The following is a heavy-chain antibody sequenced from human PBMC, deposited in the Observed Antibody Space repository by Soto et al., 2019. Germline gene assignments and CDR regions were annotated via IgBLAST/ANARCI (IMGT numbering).Heavy chain of an antibody. Sequence: EVQLVESGGGLVQPGGSLRLSCAASGFTFSSYEMYWVRQAPGKGLEWVSYISSSGSTIYYADSVKGRFTISRDNAKNSLYLQMDSLRAEDTAVYYCARAKDYGEYIQSIHYYGMDVWGQGTTVTVSS. V-gene: IGHV3-48*03. CDR1: GFTFSSYE. CDR3: ARAKDYGEYIQSIHYYGMDV. J-gene: IGHJ6*02. CDR2: ISSSGSTI. D-gene: IGHD4-17*01.